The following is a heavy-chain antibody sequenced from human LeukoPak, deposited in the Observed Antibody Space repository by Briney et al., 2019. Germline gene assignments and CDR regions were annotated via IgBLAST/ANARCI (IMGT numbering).Heavy chain of an antibody. V-gene: IGHV4-34*01. CDR3: ASLWPYQLSAFDI. Sequence: SETLSLTCTVCGGSFSGYYWRYIRQPPGKGLEWIGHIYHSGSTNYNPSLKSRVTISVDTSKNQFSLKLSSVTAADTAVYYCASLWPYQLSAFDIWGQGTMVTVSS. CDR2: IYHSGST. CDR1: GGSFSGYY. D-gene: IGHD2-2*01. J-gene: IGHJ3*02.